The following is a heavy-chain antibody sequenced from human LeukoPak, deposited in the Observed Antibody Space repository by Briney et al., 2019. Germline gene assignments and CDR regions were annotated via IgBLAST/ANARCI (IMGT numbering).Heavy chain of an antibody. CDR2: ISSSSSFI. J-gene: IGHJ4*02. Sequence: GGSLRLSCAASGFTFISYSMNWVRQAPGKGLEWVSSISSSSSFIYYADSVKGRFTISRDNAKNSLYLQMNSLRAEDTAVYYCAGSISGNDYYFFSYWGQGTLVTVSS. CDR1: GFTFISYS. D-gene: IGHD3-22*01. V-gene: IGHV3-21*01. CDR3: AGSISGNDYYFFSY.